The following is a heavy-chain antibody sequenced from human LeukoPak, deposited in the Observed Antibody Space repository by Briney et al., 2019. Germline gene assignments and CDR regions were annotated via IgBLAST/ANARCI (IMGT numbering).Heavy chain of an antibody. D-gene: IGHD3-9*01. CDR3: ARDSSRYFDWPNYYYYYMDV. V-gene: IGHV3-21*01. CDR1: GFTFSGYS. CDR2: ITSSSSYI. Sequence: GGSLRLSCGASGFTFSGYSMNWVRQAPGKGLEWVSSITSSSSYIYYADSVKGRFTISRDNAKSSLYLQMNSLRAEDTAVYYCARDSSRYFDWPNYYYYYMDVWGKGTTVTVSS. J-gene: IGHJ6*03.